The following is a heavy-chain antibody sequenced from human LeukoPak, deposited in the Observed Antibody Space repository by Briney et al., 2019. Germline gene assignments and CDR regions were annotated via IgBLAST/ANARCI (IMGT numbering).Heavy chain of an antibody. D-gene: IGHD3-22*01. J-gene: IGHJ5*02. CDR2: IYISGST. CDR1: GGSISSYY. V-gene: IGHV4-4*07. CDR3: ARDTYYYDSSGYWWFDP. Sequence: SETLSLTCTVSGGSISSYYWSWIRQPAGKGLEWIGRIYISGSTNYNPSLKSRVTMSVDTSKNQFSLKLSSVTAADTAVYYCARDTYYYDSSGYWWFDPWGQGTLVTVSS.